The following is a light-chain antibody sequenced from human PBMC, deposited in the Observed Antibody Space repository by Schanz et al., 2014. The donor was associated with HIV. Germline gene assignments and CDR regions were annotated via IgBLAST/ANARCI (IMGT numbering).Light chain of an antibody. CDR1: TSDIGNHDF. CDR2: EVS. Sequence: QSALTQPRSVSGSPGQSVAISCTGTTSDIGNHDFVSWYQQHPGKAPKLMIYEVSKRPSGVPDRFSGSKSGNTASLTVSGLQAEDEADYYCSSYAGSNNFWVFGGGTKVTVL. V-gene: IGLV2-8*01. J-gene: IGLJ3*02. CDR3: SSYAGSNNFWV.